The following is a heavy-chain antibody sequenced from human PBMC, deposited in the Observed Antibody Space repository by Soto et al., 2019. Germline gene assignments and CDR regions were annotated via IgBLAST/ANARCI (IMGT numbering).Heavy chain of an antibody. CDR3: AKGPILRYFDWLLYPFDY. J-gene: IGHJ4*02. V-gene: IGHV3-23*01. D-gene: IGHD3-9*01. Sequence: EVQLLESGGGLVQPGGSLRLSCAASGFTFSSYAMSWVRQAPGKGLEWVSAISGSGGSTYYADSVKGRFTISRDNSKNTLYPQMNSLRAEDTAVYYCAKGPILRYFDWLLYPFDYWGQGTLVTVSS. CDR1: GFTFSSYA. CDR2: ISGSGGST.